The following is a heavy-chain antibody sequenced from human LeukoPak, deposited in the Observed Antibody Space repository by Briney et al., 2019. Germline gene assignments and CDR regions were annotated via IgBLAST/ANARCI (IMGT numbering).Heavy chain of an antibody. CDR2: ISAYNGNT. V-gene: IGHV1-18*01. J-gene: IGHJ6*03. CDR3: ARQRIAAAGTGYYMDV. D-gene: IGHD6-13*01. Sequence: ASVKVSCKASGYTFTSYGISWGRQAPGQGLEWMGWISAYNGNTNYAQKLQGRVTMTTDTSTSTAYMELRSLRSDDTAVYYCARQRIAAAGTGYYMDVWGKGTTVTVSS. CDR1: GYTFTSYG.